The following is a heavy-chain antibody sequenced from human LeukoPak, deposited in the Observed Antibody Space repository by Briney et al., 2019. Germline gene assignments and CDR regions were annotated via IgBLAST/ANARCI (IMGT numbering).Heavy chain of an antibody. V-gene: IGHV3-11*04. CDR3: ARCGDGLPCDFDY. J-gene: IGHJ4*02. Sequence: GGSLRLSCAASEFTFSDYYMSWIRQAPGKGLAWVSYVSSTASTKYYADSVKGRFTISRDNAKNSLYLQMNSLRAEDTGVYYCARCGDGLPCDFDYWGQGTLVTVSS. CDR1: EFTFSDYY. D-gene: IGHD3-10*01. CDR2: VSSTASTK.